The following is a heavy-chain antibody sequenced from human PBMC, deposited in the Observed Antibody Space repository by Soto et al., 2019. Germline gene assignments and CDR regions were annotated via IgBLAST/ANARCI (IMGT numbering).Heavy chain of an antibody. CDR2: INPSGVST. V-gene: IGHV1-46*01. CDR1: GYTFTNYY. Sequence: QVQLVQSGAEVKKPGASVKVSCKTSGYTFTNYYIHWVRQAPGQGLEWMGIINPSGVSTTDAHKFQGRVTMTRARFTSTVYMELRSLRSEDTAVYYCAREFIAGYYYSSCNNAFDFWGQGTMVTVSS. D-gene: IGHD3-22*01. J-gene: IGHJ3*01. CDR3: AREFIAGYYYSSCNNAFDF.